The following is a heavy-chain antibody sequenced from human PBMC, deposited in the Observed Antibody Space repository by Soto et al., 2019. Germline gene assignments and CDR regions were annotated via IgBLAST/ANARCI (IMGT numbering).Heavy chain of an antibody. J-gene: IGHJ4*02. CDR2: IRSKADGGAT. D-gene: IGHD3-10*01. CDR3: TTGNSGVRGDY. CDR1: GFTVSDAW. Sequence: EVQLVESGGGLVKPGESLTLSCAVSGFTVSDAWINWVRQAPGKGLEWVGRIRSKADGGATDYTAPVKGRFTVSRDDSKNMLHLQMDSLKIEDTATYYCTTGNSGVRGDYWGQGTLVNVSS. V-gene: IGHV3-15*07.